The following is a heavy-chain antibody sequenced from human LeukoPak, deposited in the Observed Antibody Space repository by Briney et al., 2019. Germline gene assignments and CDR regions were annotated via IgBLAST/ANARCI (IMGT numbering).Heavy chain of an antibody. CDR3: TRRNTADASIDL. J-gene: IGHJ5*02. CDR2: ILYSGST. V-gene: IGHV4-59*11. D-gene: IGHD4-17*01. Sequence: SETLSLTCSVSGGSISGHWWTWVRQPPGEGLEWIGDILYSGSTNYNPSLKSPLSILVDTSTNQFSLKLNSVTAADTAMYYCTRRNTADASIDLWGQGILVIASS. CDR1: GGSISGHW.